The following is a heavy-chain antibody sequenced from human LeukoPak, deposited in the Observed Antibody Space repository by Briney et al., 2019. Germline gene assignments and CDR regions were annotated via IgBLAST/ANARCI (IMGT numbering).Heavy chain of an antibody. CDR3: ARYSGSYFDY. D-gene: IGHD3-10*01. V-gene: IGHV4-39*01. Sequence: SETLSLTCTVPGGSISSSSHYWAWIRQPPGKGLEWLATISESGTTYYNPSLKSRLTISVDTSKTQFSLKLGSVTAAHTAVFYCARYSGSYFDYWGQGTLVTVSS. CDR2: ISESGTT. CDR1: GGSISSSSHY. J-gene: IGHJ4*02.